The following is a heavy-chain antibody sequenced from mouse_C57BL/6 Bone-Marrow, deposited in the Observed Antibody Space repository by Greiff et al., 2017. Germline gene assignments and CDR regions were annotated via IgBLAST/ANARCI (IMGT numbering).Heavy chain of an antibody. V-gene: IGHV1-81*01. CDR2: IYPRSGNT. CDR1: GYTFTSYG. Sequence: VQLQQPGAELVRPGSSVKLSCKASGYTFTSYGISWVKQRTGQGLEWIGEIYPRSGNTYYNEKFKGKATLNADKSSSTAYMELRSLTSEDSAVYFCARWLLYWYFDVWGTGTTVTVSS. CDR3: ARWLLYWYFDV. J-gene: IGHJ1*03. D-gene: IGHD2-3*01.